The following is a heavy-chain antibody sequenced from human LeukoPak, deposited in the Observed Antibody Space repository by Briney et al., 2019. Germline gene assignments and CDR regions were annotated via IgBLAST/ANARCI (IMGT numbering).Heavy chain of an antibody. V-gene: IGHV3-23*01. Sequence: PGGSLRLSCAASGFTFSSYAMSWVRQAPGKGLEWVSAITGSGGSTYYADSVKGRFTISRDNSEDTLYLEMNSLRAEDTAVYSCAKGHYYDSSGYYHRLLGYWGQGTLVTVSS. CDR3: AKGHYYDSSGYYHRLLGY. D-gene: IGHD3-22*01. CDR2: ITGSGGST. J-gene: IGHJ4*02. CDR1: GFTFSSYA.